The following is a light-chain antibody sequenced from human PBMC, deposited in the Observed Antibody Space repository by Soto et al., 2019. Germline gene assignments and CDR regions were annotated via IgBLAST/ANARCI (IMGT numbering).Light chain of an antibody. Sequence: QSVLTQPPSVSGTPGQTVTISCSGSSSDIGSRSVNWFRQLPGTAPKLLIYSSNQRPSGVPDRFSGSKSGTSASLAIRGLQSEDEADYYCAAWHDSLNGGVFGGGTKVTVL. J-gene: IGLJ3*02. CDR1: SSDIGSRS. CDR2: SSN. V-gene: IGLV1-44*01. CDR3: AAWHDSLNGGV.